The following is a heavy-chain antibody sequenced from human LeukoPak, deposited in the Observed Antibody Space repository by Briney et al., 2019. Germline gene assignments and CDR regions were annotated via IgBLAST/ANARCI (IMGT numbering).Heavy chain of an antibody. V-gene: IGHV1-46*01. CDR1: GYTFTSYY. Sequence: ASVKVSCKASGYTFTSYYMHWVRQAPGQGLEWMGIINPSGGSTSYAQKFQGRVTKTRDTSTSTVYMELSSLSSEDTAVYYCATCLPPDGIVGATVDWFDPWGQGTLVTVSS. CDR3: ATCLPPDGIVGATVDWFDP. CDR2: INPSGGST. D-gene: IGHD1-26*01. J-gene: IGHJ5*02.